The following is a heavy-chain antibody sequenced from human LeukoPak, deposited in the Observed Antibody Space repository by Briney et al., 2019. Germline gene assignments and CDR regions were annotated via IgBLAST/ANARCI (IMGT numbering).Heavy chain of an antibody. CDR2: ISSSSYI. D-gene: IGHD5-24*01. Sequence: PGGSLRLSCAASGFTFSSYSMNWVRQAPGKGLEGVSSISSSSYIYYADSVKGRFTISRDNAKTSLYLQMNSLRAEDTAVYYCARDLPPMGYYGMDVWGQGTTVTVSS. CDR3: ARDLPPMGYYGMDV. J-gene: IGHJ6*02. CDR1: GFTFSSYS. V-gene: IGHV3-21*01.